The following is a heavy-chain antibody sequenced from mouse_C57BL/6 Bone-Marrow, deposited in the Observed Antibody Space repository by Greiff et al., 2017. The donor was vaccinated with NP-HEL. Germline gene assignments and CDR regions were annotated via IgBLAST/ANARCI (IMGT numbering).Heavy chain of an antibody. D-gene: IGHD4-1*01. Sequence: EVQLQQSGGGLVQPKGSLKLSCAASGFSFNTYAMNWVRQAPGKGLEWVARIRSKSNNYATYYADSVKDRFTISRDDSESMLYLQMNNLKTEDTAMYYCVSQLGRSYWGQGTLVTVSA. CDR2: IRSKSNNYAT. CDR1: GFSFNTYA. CDR3: VSQLGRSY. J-gene: IGHJ3*01. V-gene: IGHV10-1*01.